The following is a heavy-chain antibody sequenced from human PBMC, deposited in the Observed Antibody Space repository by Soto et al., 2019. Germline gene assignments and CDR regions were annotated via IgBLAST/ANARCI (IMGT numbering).Heavy chain of an antibody. V-gene: IGHV3-15*07. Sequence: PGGSLRLSCAASCFTFSNAWMNWVRQAPGKGLEWGGRIKSKAHGGTTDYAAPVKGRFTVSRDDSTNTLFLQMNSLKTEDTAVYYCTTTVAATGGFEYWGQGALVTVSS. CDR1: CFTFSNAW. D-gene: IGHD2-15*01. CDR2: IKSKAHGGTT. CDR3: TTTVAATGGFEY. J-gene: IGHJ4*02.